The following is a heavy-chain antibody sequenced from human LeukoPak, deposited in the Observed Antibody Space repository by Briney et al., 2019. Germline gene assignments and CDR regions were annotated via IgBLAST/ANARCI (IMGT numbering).Heavy chain of an antibody. Sequence: AGGSLRLSCAASGFTFSSYAMHWVRQAPGKGLEWVAFIRYDESNKYYADSVKGRFTISRDNSKNTLYLQMNSLRAEDTAVYYCAKDWTGTVSDYYYMDVWGKGTTVTVSS. CDR2: IRYDESNK. D-gene: IGHD1-14*01. V-gene: IGHV3-30*02. J-gene: IGHJ6*03. CDR3: AKDWTGTVSDYYYMDV. CDR1: GFTFSSYA.